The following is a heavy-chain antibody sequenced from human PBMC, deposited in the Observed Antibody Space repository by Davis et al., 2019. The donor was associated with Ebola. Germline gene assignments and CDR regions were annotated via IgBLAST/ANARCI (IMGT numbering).Heavy chain of an antibody. Sequence: GESLKISCAASGFSFSSYWMSWVRQAPGKGLEWVSLIYSGGSTYYADSVKGRFTISRDNSKNTLYLQMNSLRAEDTAVYYCARDDVKYCSSTSCYYYGMDVWGQGTTVTVSS. CDR2: IYSGGST. CDR3: ARDDVKYCSSTSCYYYGMDV. V-gene: IGHV3-66*01. D-gene: IGHD2-2*01. CDR1: GFSFSSYW. J-gene: IGHJ6*02.